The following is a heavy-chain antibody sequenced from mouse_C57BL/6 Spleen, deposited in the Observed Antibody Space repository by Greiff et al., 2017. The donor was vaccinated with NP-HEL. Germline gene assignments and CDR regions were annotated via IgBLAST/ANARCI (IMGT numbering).Heavy chain of an antibody. CDR2: IWSGGST. J-gene: IGHJ3*01. Sequence: VKLMESGPGLVQPSQSLSITCTVSGFSLTSYGVHWVRQSPGKGLEWLGVIWSGGSTDYNAAFISRLSISKDNSKSQVFFKMNSLQADDTAIYHCARSRGNYGWFAYWGQGTLVTVSA. CDR1: GFSLTSYG. D-gene: IGHD2-1*01. V-gene: IGHV2-2*01. CDR3: ARSRGNYGWFAY.